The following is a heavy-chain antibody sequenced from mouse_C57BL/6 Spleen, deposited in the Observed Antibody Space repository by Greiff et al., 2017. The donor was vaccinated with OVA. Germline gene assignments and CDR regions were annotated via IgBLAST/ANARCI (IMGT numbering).Heavy chain of an antibody. J-gene: IGHJ1*03. Sequence: QVQLQQPGAELVKPGASVKMSCKASGYTFTSYWITWVKQRPGQGLEWIGDIYPGSGSTNYNEKFKSKATLTVDTSSSTAYMQLSSLTSEDSAVYYWAGTHYYGSSYWYFDVWGTGTTVTVSS. CDR2: IYPGSGST. V-gene: IGHV1-55*01. D-gene: IGHD1-1*01. CDR1: GYTFTSYW. CDR3: AGTHYYGSSYWYFDV.